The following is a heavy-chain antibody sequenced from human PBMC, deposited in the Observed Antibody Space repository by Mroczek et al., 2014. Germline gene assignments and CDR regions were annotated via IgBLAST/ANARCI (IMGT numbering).Heavy chain of an antibody. J-gene: IGHJ3*02. CDR3: ARDAPKDYSNYHAFDI. D-gene: IGHD4-11*01. V-gene: IGHV4-31*03. CDR1: GGSISSGGYY. CDR2: IYYSGST. Sequence: QVQLQESGPGLVKPSQTLSLTCTVSGGSISSGGYYWSWIRQHPGKGLEWIGYIYYSGSTYYNPSLKSRVTISVDTSKNQFSLKLSSVTAADTAVYYCARDAPKDYSNYHAFDIWGQGTMVTVSS.